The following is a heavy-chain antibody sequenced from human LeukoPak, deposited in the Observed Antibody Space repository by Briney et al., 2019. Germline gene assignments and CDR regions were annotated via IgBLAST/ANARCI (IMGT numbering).Heavy chain of an antibody. CDR1: GFTFRNFA. D-gene: IGHD2-2*01. CDR2: ISGSGGGT. V-gene: IGHV3-23*01. CDR3: AKAPWEYQLFHYFDY. J-gene: IGHJ4*02. Sequence: GGSLRLSCAASGFTFRNFAMIWVRQAPGKGLEWVSGISGSGGGTYYTDSVKGRFTISRDNSKNTLYLQMNSLRAEDTAVYYCAKAPWEYQLFHYFDYWGQGTLVTVSS.